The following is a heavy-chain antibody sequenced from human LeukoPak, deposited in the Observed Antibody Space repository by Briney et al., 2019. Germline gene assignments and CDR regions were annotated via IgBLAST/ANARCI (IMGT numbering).Heavy chain of an antibody. CDR3: ARGRVPAALYYYYYGMDV. Sequence: PGGSLRLSCAASGFTFSSYWMSWVRQAPGKGLEWVANIKQDGSEKYYVDSVKGRFTISRDNAKNSLYLQMNSLRAEDMAVYYCARGRVPAALYYYYYGMDVWGKGTTVTVSS. V-gene: IGHV3-7*03. CDR2: IKQDGSEK. D-gene: IGHD2-2*01. J-gene: IGHJ6*04. CDR1: GFTFSSYW.